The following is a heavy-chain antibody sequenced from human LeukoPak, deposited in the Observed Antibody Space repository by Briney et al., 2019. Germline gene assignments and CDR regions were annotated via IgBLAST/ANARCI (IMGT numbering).Heavy chain of an antibody. J-gene: IGHJ5*02. CDR3: ARESTPLRGAFDP. Sequence: GGSLRLSCAGSGFTVSSNYMSWVRQAPGKGLEWVSVIYTGGNTYYADSVKGRFTISRDNSKNTLYLQMNSLRAEDTAVYYCARESTPLRGAFDPWGPGTLVTVSS. CDR1: GFTVSSNY. CDR2: IYTGGNT. D-gene: IGHD5-24*01. V-gene: IGHV3-66*01.